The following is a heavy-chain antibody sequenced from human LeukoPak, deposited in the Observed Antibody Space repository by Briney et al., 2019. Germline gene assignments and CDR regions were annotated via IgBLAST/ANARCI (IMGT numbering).Heavy chain of an antibody. CDR2: IYWDDDK. J-gene: IGHJ3*02. CDR3: ARPVLRFLEWFDAFDI. D-gene: IGHD3-3*01. CDR1: GLSLSTSGVG. V-gene: IGHV2-5*02. Sequence: ESGPTLVNPTQTLTLTCTFSGLSLSTSGVGVGWIRQPPGKALEWLAVIYWDDDKRYSPSLNSRLTITKDTSKTQVVLTMTNMDPADTATYYCARPVLRFLEWFDAFDIWGQGTMVTVSS.